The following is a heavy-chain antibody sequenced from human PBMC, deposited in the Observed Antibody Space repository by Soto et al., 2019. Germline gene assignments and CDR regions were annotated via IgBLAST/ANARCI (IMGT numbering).Heavy chain of an antibody. CDR2: ISYSGST. CDR3: ARERDYYGSGNVGFDP. V-gene: IGHV4-30-4*01. CDR1: GGSISSGGYY. J-gene: IGHJ5*02. D-gene: IGHD3-10*01. Sequence: PSETLSLTCTVSGGSISSGGYYWSWIRQHPGTGLEWIGHISYSGSTYYNPSLKSRVTISVDRSKNQFSLKLSSVTAADTAVYYCARERDYYGSGNVGFDPWGQGTLVTVSS.